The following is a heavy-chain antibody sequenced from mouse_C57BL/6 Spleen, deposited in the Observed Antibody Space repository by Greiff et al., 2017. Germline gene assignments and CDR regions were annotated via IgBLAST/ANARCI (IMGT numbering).Heavy chain of an antibody. V-gene: IGHV3-6*01. J-gene: IGHJ3*01. CDR3: ARGGYSNAWFAY. CDR2: LSYDGSN. Sequence: ESGPGLVKPSQSLSLTCSVTGYSITSGYYWNWIRQFPGNKLEWMGYLSYDGSNNYNPSLKNRISITRDTSKNQFFLKLNSVTTEDTATYYCARGGYSNAWFAYWGQGTLVTVSA. CDR1: GYSITSGYY. D-gene: IGHD2-5*01.